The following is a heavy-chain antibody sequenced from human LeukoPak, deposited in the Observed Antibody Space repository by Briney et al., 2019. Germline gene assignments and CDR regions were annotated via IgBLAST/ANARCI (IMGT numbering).Heavy chain of an antibody. CDR3: ARVPSPQTYCSTTSCFTFDY. Sequence: GGSLRLSCAASGFTFSSYAMHWVRQAPGKGLEWVAVMSYDGSNKYYADSVKGRFTISRDNSRNTLYLQMNSLRPEDTAVYYCARVPSPQTYCSTTSCFTFDYWGQGTLVTVSS. V-gene: IGHV3-30*01. J-gene: IGHJ4*02. D-gene: IGHD2-2*01. CDR1: GFTFSSYA. CDR2: MSYDGSNK.